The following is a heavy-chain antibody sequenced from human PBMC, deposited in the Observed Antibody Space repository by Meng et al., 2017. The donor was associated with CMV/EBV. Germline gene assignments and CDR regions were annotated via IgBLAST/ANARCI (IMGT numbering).Heavy chain of an antibody. V-gene: IGHV4-59*01. CDR2: IYYNGNT. CDR1: AGSISSYY. J-gene: IGHJ5*02. CDR3: ARGGTDYWSGYVWFDP. Sequence: GSLRLSCTVSAGSISSYYWTWIRQPPGKGLEWVGYIYYNGNTNYNPSLKSRVTISVDTSKSQFSLKMSYVTAADTAVYYCARGGTDYWSGYVWFDPWGQGTLVTVSS. D-gene: IGHD3-3*01.